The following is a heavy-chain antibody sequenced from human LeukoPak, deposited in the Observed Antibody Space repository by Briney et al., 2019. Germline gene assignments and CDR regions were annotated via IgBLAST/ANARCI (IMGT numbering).Heavy chain of an antibody. Sequence: GASVKVSCKAFGGTFSSYAISWVRQAPGQGLESMGGIIPIFGTANYAQKFQGRVTITADESTSTAYMELSSLRSEDTAVYYCATTPNYYDSSGYYYAFLYWGQGTLVTVFS. V-gene: IGHV1-69*01. J-gene: IGHJ4*02. D-gene: IGHD3-22*01. CDR1: GGTFSSYA. CDR2: IIPIFGTA. CDR3: ATTPNYYDSSGYYYAFLY.